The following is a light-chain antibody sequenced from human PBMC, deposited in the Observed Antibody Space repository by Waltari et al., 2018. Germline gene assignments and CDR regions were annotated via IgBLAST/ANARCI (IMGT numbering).Light chain of an antibody. V-gene: IGLV2-23*02. CDR3: TSYAGSSKGV. CDR2: AVS. Sequence: QSALTQPASVSGSPGQSITISCTGTSSDVGNYKRVSWYQQHPGKAPKLMIYAVSKRPSAVSVRCAGSKSGDMASLTISGLQPEDEAEYFCTSYAGSSKGVFGGGTKVTVL. J-gene: IGLJ2*01. CDR1: SSDVGNYKR.